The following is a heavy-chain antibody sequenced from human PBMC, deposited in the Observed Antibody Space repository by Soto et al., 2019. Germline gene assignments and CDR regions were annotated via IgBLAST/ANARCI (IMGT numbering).Heavy chain of an antibody. CDR1: GFTLSRSA. CDR2: IDGGDDST. V-gene: IGHV3-23*01. D-gene: IGHD3-9*01. Sequence: GSLRLSCAASGFTLSRSAMTWVRLAPGKGLEWVSGIDGGDDSTHYADSVRGHFTISRDKSKNTLYLQMNSLRVEDTAVYFCARVQATGTGQGFYDSWGQGTLVTVSS. CDR3: ARVQATGTGQGFYDS. J-gene: IGHJ4*02.